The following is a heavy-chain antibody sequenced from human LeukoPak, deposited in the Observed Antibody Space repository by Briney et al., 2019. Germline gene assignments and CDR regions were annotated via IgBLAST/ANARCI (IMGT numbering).Heavy chain of an antibody. V-gene: IGHV4-39*07. CDR1: GGSISSSSYY. J-gene: IGHJ4*02. CDR3: ARTSRKRNRYNWNDEVNYFDY. CDR2: IYYSGST. D-gene: IGHD1-20*01. Sequence: SETLSLTCTVSGGSISSSSYYWGWIRQPPGKGLEWIGSIYYSGSTYYNPSLKSRVTISVDTSKNQFSLKLTSLTAADTAVYYCARTSRKRNRYNWNDEVNYFDYWGQGTLVTVSS.